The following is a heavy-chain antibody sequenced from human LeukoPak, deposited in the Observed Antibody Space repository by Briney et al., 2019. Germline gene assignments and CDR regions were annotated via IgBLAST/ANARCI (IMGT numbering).Heavy chain of an antibody. CDR1: GFTFSSNS. CDR2: ISSSSSYI. CDR3: ARKVGIFDAFDI. D-gene: IGHD2-21*01. Sequence: GGSLRLSCAASGFTFSSNSLNWVRQAPGKGLEWVSSISSSSSYIYYADSVKGRFTTSRDNAKNSLCLHMNSLRAEDTAVYYCARKVGIFDAFDIWGQGILVTVSS. J-gene: IGHJ3*02. V-gene: IGHV3-21*01.